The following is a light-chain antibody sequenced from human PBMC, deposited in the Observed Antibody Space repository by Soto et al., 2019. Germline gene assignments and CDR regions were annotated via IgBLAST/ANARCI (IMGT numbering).Light chain of an antibody. J-gene: IGKJ1*01. Sequence: GDIVTITCRASQNINNWIAWYQQKPGKAPKFLIYDASTLESGVPSRFSGSGFGTEFSLTISSLQPDDFGSYYCQHTRTFGQGTKVDIK. V-gene: IGKV1-5*01. CDR2: DAS. CDR3: QHTRT. CDR1: QNINNW.